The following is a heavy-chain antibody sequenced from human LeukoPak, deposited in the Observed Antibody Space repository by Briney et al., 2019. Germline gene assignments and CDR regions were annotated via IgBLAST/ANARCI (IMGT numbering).Heavy chain of an antibody. D-gene: IGHD5-12*01. J-gene: IGHJ5*02. CDR3: ARDLDGYRSGNGA. CDR2: INWNGGST. Sequence: PGGSLRLSCAASGFTFDDYGMSWVRQAPGKGLEWVSGINWNGGSTGYADSVKGRFTISTDNAKNSLYLQMNSLRAEDTAVYYCARDLDGYRSGNGAWGQGTLVTVSS. V-gene: IGHV3-20*04. CDR1: GFTFDDYG.